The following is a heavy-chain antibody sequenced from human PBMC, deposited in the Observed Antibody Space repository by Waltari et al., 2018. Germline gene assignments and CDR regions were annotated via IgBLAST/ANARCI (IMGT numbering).Heavy chain of an antibody. D-gene: IGHD5-12*01. CDR1: GFTVRYTV. J-gene: IGHJ4*02. CDR3: ARAGLGSPVEWLRLFDQ. Sequence: EVQLVVSGGGVIQPGGSLSLSCAAYGFTVRYTVMSWVRQAPGKGLEWVSVIYAGGNTYYPDSVKGRFTISRDNSKSTLYLEMNSLRAEDTAVYYCARAGLGSPVEWLRLFDQWGQGTLVTVSS. CDR2: IYAGGNT. V-gene: IGHV3-53*01.